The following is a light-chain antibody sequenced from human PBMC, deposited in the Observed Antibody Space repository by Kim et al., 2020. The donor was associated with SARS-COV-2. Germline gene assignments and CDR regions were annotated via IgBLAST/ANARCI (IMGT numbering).Light chain of an antibody. V-gene: IGKV3-20*01. CDR3: QQYGSGT. Sequence: SFAPGERATLSGRASQSVSSSYLAWYQQKPGQAPRLLIYGASSRATGIPDRFSGSGSGTDFTLTISRLEPEDFAVYYCQQYGSGTFGQGTKVDIK. CDR1: QSVSSSY. J-gene: IGKJ1*01. CDR2: GAS.